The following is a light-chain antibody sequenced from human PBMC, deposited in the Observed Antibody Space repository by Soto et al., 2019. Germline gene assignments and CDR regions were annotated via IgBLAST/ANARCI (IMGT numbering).Light chain of an antibody. Sequence: DIQMTQSPSSLSASVGDRVTITCQASQDISNYLKWYQQKPGKAPKLLIYDASNLETGVPSRFSGSGSGTDFTFTISSLQPEDIATYYCQQYDNLPCNTFGQGTKLEIK. CDR2: DAS. J-gene: IGKJ2*01. V-gene: IGKV1-33*01. CDR1: QDISNY. CDR3: QQYDNLPCNT.